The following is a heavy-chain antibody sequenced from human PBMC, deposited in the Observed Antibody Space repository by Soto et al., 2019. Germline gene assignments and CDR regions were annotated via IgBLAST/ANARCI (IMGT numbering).Heavy chain of an antibody. V-gene: IGHV4-30-2*01. CDR2: IYHSGST. Sequence: QLQLQESGSGLVKPSQTLSLTCAVSGGSISSGGYSWSWIRQPPGKGLEWIGYIYHSGSTYYNPSLKRRVTISVHGSKNHLSVKLSSVAAADRAGYSCARVRGPWGQGTLVTVSS. CDR3: ARVRGP. CDR1: GGSISSGGYS. J-gene: IGHJ5*02.